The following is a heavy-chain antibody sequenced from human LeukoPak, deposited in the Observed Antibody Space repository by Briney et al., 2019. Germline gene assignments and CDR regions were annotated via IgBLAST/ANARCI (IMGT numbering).Heavy chain of an antibody. CDR3: AREYSGSYLNWFDP. J-gene: IGHJ5*02. Sequence: HWVRQAXGQGLEWMGWINPNSGGTNYAQKFQGRVTMTRDTSISTAYMELSRLRSDDTAVYYCAREYSGSYLNWFDPWGQGTLVTVSS. V-gene: IGHV1-2*02. CDR2: INPNSGGT. D-gene: IGHD1-26*01.